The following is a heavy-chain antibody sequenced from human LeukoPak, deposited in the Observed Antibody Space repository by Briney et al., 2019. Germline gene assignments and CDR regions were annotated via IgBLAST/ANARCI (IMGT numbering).Heavy chain of an antibody. CDR1: GVTFDDYA. CDR2: FIWNSGRI. D-gene: IGHD6-13*01. Sequence: SLRLSCAASGVTFDDYAMHWARQAPGKGLEWVSGFIWNSGRIGYADSVKGRFTISRDNAKNSLYLQMNSLRPEDTALYYCVKEKAGSPFFDYWGQGTLVTVSS. V-gene: IGHV3-9*01. J-gene: IGHJ4*02. CDR3: VKEKAGSPFFDY.